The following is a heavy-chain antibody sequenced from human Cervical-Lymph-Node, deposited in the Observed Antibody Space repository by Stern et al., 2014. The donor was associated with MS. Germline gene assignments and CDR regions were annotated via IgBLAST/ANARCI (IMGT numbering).Heavy chain of an antibody. CDR2: IGGSGDST. J-gene: IGHJ5*01. CDR3: AKDDYHYDSGGYLGWFDS. V-gene: IGHV3-23*04. D-gene: IGHD3-22*01. CDR1: GFTFSTSA. Sequence: EVQLVQSGGGLVQPGGSLRLSCAASGFTFSTSAMSWVRQAPGKGLEWVSAIGGSGDSTYYADSVKGRFTISRDNSKNTLYLQMNSLRAEDTAVYYCAKDDYHYDSGGYLGWFDSWGQGTLVTVSS.